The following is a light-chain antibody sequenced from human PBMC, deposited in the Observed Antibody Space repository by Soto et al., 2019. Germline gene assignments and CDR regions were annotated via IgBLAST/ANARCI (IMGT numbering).Light chain of an antibody. V-gene: IGLV2-23*01. CDR2: EGS. J-gene: IGLJ7*01. Sequence: QSVLTQPASVSGSPGQSITISCTGTSSDVGSYNLVSWYQQHPGKAPKLMIYEGSKRPSGVSNRFSGSKSGNTASLTISGLQAEDEADYYCCSYAGSSTWGHAVFGGGTKLTVL. CDR1: SSDVGSYNL. CDR3: CSYAGSSTWGHAV.